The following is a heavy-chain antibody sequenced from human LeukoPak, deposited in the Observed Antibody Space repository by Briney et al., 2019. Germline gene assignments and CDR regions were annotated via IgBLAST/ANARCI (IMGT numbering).Heavy chain of an antibody. CDR1: GGSISSSNW. V-gene: IGHV4-4*02. CDR3: ARAPNTLVYGDYREYYFDY. CDR2: IYHSWST. J-gene: IGHJ4*02. Sequence: SETLSLTCAVSGGSISSSNWWSWVRQPPGQGLEWIGEIYHSWSTNCNPSLKRLVTISVDKSKNQFSLKLSSVTAADTAVYYCARAPNTLVYGDYREYYFDYWGQGTLVTVSS. D-gene: IGHD4-17*01.